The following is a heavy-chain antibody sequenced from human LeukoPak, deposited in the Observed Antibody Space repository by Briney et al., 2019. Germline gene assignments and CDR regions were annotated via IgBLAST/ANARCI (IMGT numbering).Heavy chain of an antibody. CDR2: IGGSGTGT. J-gene: IGHJ4*02. CDR3: AKDSDTPGYFDY. D-gene: IGHD2-2*02. Sequence: GGSPRLSCAVSGFTFSNYAMNWVGQAPGKGLEWISGIGGSGTGTFYADSVKGRFTISRDNSKNTLFPQMTSLRAEDTAIYYCAKDSDTPGYFDYWGQGTPVTVSS. V-gene: IGHV3-23*01. CDR1: GFTFSNYA.